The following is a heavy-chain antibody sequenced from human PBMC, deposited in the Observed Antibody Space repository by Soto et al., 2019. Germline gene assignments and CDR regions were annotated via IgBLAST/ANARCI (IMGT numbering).Heavy chain of an antibody. D-gene: IGHD5-12*01. CDR3: ARDKDSGYDFPGFFFGY. CDR1: GYTFTGYY. CDR2: INPNSGGT. V-gene: IGHV1-2*04. J-gene: IGHJ4*02. Sequence: ASVKVSCKASGYTFTGYYMHWVRQAPGQGLEWMGWINPNSGGTNYAQKFQGWVTMTRDTSISTAYMELSRLRSDDTAVYYCARDKDSGYDFPGFFFGYWGQGTLVTVSS.